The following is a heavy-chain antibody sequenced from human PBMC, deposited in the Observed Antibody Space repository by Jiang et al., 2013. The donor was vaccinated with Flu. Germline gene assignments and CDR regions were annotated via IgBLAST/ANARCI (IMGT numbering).Heavy chain of an antibody. CDR2: IKLSGGST. CDR3: ARDEREDGDFDY. Sequence: QLVESGAEVKTPGASVKVSCKASGYTFTRSYMHWVRQAPGQGPEWMGIIKLSGGSTSYAQKFQGRVTMTRDTSTSTVYMELSSLRSEDTAVYYCARDEREDGDFDYWGQGTLVTVSS. V-gene: IGHV1-46*03. J-gene: IGHJ4*02. D-gene: IGHD1-26*01. CDR1: GYTFTRSY.